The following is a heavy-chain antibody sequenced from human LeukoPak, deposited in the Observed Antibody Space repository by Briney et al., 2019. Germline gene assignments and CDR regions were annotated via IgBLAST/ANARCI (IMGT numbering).Heavy chain of an antibody. D-gene: IGHD1-26*01. CDR1: GFTFSSYW. Sequence: GGSLRLSCAVSGFTFSSYWMHWVRQAPGKGLVWVSHIKTDGSTTAYADSVKGRFTISRDNAKNTLYLQMNSLRAEDTAIYYCAKYGPQDSGSSHFDYWGQGALVTVSS. V-gene: IGHV3-74*01. CDR2: IKTDGSTT. CDR3: AKYGPQDSGSSHFDY. J-gene: IGHJ4*02.